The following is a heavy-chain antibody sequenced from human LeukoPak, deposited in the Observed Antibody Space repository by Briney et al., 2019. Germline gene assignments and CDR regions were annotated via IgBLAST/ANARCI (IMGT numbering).Heavy chain of an antibody. CDR2: INHSGST. CDR3: AKTGAYSGNKSGMDV. D-gene: IGHD5-12*01. CDR1: GGSFSGYY. Sequence: SETLSLTCAVYGGSFSGYYWSWIRQPPGKGLEWIGEINHSGSTNYNPSLKSRVTISVATSKNQFSLKLSSVTAGDTAVYSCAKTGAYSGNKSGMDVWGKGTTVTVSS. V-gene: IGHV4-34*01. J-gene: IGHJ6*04.